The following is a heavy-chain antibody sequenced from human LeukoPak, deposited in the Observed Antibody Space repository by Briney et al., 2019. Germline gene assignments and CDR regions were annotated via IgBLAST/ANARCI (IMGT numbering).Heavy chain of an antibody. CDR3: ARVYSVGATFDY. CDR1: GGSISTYY. V-gene: IGHV4-59*01. Sequence: SETLSLTCSVSGGSISTYYWSWIRQPPGRGLERIGYSYYSGSTNYNPSLKSRVTISVDTSKNQFSLNLSSVTAADTAVYYCARVYSVGATFDYWGQGTLVTVSS. J-gene: IGHJ4*02. D-gene: IGHD1-26*01. CDR2: SYYSGST.